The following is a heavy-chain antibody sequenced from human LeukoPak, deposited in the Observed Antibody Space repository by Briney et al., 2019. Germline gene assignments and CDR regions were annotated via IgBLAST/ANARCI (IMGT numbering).Heavy chain of an antibody. CDR1: SGSISGSSYY. J-gene: IGHJ5*02. V-gene: IGHV4-39*01. Sequence: SETLSLTCTVSSGSISGSSYYWGWIRQPPGKGLEWIGNIYYSGSTYYNPSLKSRVTISVDTSKNQFSLKLSSVTAADTAVYYCARRLVRLRYQLPNMGFWFDPWGQGTLVTVSS. CDR3: ARRLVRLRYQLPNMGFWFDP. D-gene: IGHD2-2*01. CDR2: IYYSGST.